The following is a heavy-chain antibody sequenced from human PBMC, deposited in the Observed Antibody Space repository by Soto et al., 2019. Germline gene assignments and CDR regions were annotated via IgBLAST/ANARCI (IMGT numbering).Heavy chain of an antibody. D-gene: IGHD3-10*01. V-gene: IGHV4-31*03. CDR2: IYYSGST. CDR1: GGSISSGGYY. J-gene: IGHJ4*02. CDR3: ARRKTSYDYGSGGLDY. Sequence: SETLSLTCTVSGGSISSGGYYWSWIRQHPGKGLEWIGYIYYSGSTHYNPSLKSRVTISVDKSKNQFSLKLTSVTAADTAVYYCARRKTSYDYGSGGLDYWGQGTLVTVSS.